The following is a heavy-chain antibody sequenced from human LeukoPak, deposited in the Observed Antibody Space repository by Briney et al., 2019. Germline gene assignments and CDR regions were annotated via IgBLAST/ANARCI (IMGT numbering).Heavy chain of an antibody. V-gene: IGHV3-11*04. CDR1: GFTFSDSY. D-gene: IGHD4-23*01. J-gene: IGHJ3*01. CDR3: ARDRAVGASDSYDL. CDR2: ISTSDRRV. Sequence: GGSLRLSCIGSGFTFSDSYMAWIRQRPGKGLEWLSYISTSDRRVYLADSVKGRFTVSRDDARKSLFLQMNSLRPDDTAVYYCARDRAVGASDSYDLWGPGTMVIVSS.